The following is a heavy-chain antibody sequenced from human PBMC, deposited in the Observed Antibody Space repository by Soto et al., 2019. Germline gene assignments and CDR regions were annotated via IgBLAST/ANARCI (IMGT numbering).Heavy chain of an antibody. CDR3: ARDLDGDYDY. V-gene: IGHV4-34*01. CDR1: GGSFSGYY. CDR2: INHSGST. J-gene: IGHJ4*02. Sequence: PSETLSLTCAVYGGSFSGYYWTWIRQPPGTGLEWIGEINHSGSTNYNPSLKSRVTISVDTSKNQFSLKLTSVTAADTAVYYCARDLDGDYDYWGQGTLVTVSS. D-gene: IGHD4-17*01.